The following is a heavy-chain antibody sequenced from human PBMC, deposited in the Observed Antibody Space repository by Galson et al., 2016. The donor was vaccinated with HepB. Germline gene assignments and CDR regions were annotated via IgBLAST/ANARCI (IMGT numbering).Heavy chain of an antibody. CDR1: GFTFSSYS. D-gene: IGHD3-10*01. CDR2: IRSKSNNYAT. CDR3: TRVGYRLWFGAPIKDYGMDV. V-gene: IGHV3-73*01. J-gene: IGHJ6*02. Sequence: SLRLSCAASGFTFSSYSMNWVRQAPGKGLEWVGRIRSKSNNYATAYAASVKGRFTISRDDSKRMAFLQMNSLKTEDTAVYYCTRVGYRLWFGAPIKDYGMDVWGQGTTVTVSS.